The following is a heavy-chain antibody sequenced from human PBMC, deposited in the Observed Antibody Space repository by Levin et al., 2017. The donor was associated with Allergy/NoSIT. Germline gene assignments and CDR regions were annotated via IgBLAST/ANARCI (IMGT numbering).Heavy chain of an antibody. Sequence: GGSLRLSCAASGFRFNSYAMTWVRQAPGKGLEWVSEITASGGTTKYADSARGRCIISRDNSKNMLFLQMRDLRVEDSSVFYCAKDHTPAFDSDAAGYPLLYGLDVWGHGTTVTVSS. CDR2: ITASGGTT. CDR1: GFRFNSYA. V-gene: IGHV3-23*01. D-gene: IGHD6-13*01. J-gene: IGHJ6*02. CDR3: AKDHTPAFDSDAAGYPLLYGLDV.